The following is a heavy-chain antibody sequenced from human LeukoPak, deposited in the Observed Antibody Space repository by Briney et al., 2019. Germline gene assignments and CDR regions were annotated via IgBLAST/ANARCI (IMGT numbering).Heavy chain of an antibody. CDR2: IYSGGTT. CDR1: KFAFSSYA. J-gene: IGHJ4*02. D-gene: IGHD2-2*01. V-gene: IGHV3-53*01. CDR3: ARGSSRAFDY. Sequence: GGSLRLSGAASKFAFSSYAMSWVRQAPGKGLEWVSVIYSGGTTNHADSVKGRFTVSRDNSKNTLYLQMNSLRAEDTAVYFCARGSSRAFDYWGQGTLVTVSS.